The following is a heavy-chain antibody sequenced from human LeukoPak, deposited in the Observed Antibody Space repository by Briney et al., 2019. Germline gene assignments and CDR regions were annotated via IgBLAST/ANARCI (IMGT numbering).Heavy chain of an antibody. CDR3: VRVVATRSGWYHFDN. D-gene: IGHD6-13*01. J-gene: IGHJ4*02. CDR1: GFSIADHH. Sequence: GGSLRLSCAGAGFSIADHHMDWVRQAPGTGLEWIGRSATTKPNSCTTQYAASVRGRFTISRDDSQNSLYLHLNSLKTEDTAVYYCVRVVATRSGWYHFDNWGLGTLVSVSS. V-gene: IGHV3-72*01. CDR2: SATTKPNSCTT.